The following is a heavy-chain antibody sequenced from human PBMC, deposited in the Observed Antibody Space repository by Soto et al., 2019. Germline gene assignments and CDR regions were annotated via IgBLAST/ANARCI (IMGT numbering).Heavy chain of an antibody. CDR2: ISSNGGST. CDR1: GFTFSSYA. J-gene: IGHJ5*02. D-gene: IGHD2-15*01. V-gene: IGHV3-64*01. Sequence: EVQLVESGGGLVQPGGSLRLSCAASGFTFSSYAMHWVRQAPGKGLEYVSAISSNGGSTYYANSVKGRFTISRDNSKNTLYLQMGSLRAEDMAVYHCARDYCSGGSCYSWWFDPWGQGTLVTVSS. CDR3: ARDYCSGGSCYSWWFDP.